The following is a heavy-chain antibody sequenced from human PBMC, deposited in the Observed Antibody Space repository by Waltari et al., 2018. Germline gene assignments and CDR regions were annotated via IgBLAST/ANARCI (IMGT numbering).Heavy chain of an antibody. CDR3: ARNERSATSYFHYYYMDV. CDR2: MLTSLGTA. J-gene: IGHJ6*03. V-gene: IGHV1-69*05. D-gene: IGHD2-15*01. Sequence: QVQLVQSGAEVKKPGSSVKVSCKASGGTFSSYAITWVRQAPGQGLQGLGGMLTSLGTANSAEKYQSRVTITQDESTSTAYMELSSLRSEVTAVYSCARNERSATSYFHYYYMDVWGKGTPVTVSS. CDR1: GGTFSSYA.